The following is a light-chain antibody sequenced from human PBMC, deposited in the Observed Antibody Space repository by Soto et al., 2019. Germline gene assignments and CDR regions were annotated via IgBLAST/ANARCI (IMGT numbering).Light chain of an antibody. CDR1: SGHSSYA. CDR2: VDSDGRH. J-gene: IGLJ3*02. V-gene: IGLV4-69*02. CDR3: QTWGTGILV. Sequence: QPVLTQSPSASASLGASVKLTCTLSSGHSSYAIAWHQQQPEKGPRYLMKVDSDGRHSRGDGIPDRFSGSSSGAERYLTISSLQSEDEADYYCQTWGTGILVFGGGTQLTVL.